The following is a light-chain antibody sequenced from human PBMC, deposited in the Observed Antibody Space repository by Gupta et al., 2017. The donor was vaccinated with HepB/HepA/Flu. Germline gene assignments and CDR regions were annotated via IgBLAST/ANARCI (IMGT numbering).Light chain of an antibody. CDR2: EDA. V-gene: IGLV3-1*01. J-gene: IGLJ3*02. CDR3: QSWDRSTVV. CDR1: RMGEKY. Sequence: SYALTQAPSVSVSPGQTATITCSGYRMGEKYASWYQQKPGQSPVLIIYEDAKRPSGIPERFSGSNSGNTATLTISGTQATDEADYYCQSWDRSTVVFGGGTKLTVL.